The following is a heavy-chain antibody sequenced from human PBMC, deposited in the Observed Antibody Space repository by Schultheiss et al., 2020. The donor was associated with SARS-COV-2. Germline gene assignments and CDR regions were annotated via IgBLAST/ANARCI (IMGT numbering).Heavy chain of an antibody. J-gene: IGHJ6*02. Sequence: GGSLRLSCAASGFTVSSNYMSWVRQAPGKGLEWVSVIYSGGSTYYADSVKGRFTISRDNSKNTLYLQMNSLRAEDTAVYYWARDARVPAAMMRVMDVWGQGTTVTVSS. CDR1: GFTVSSNY. D-gene: IGHD2-2*01. CDR3: ARDARVPAAMMRVMDV. CDR2: IYSGGST. V-gene: IGHV3-53*01.